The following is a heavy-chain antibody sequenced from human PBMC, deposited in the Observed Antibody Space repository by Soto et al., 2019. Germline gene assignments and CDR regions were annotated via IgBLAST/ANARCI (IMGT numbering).Heavy chain of an antibody. CDR2: ISWHGGAR. CDR3: AKDGSSGIGYYVMDV. V-gene: IGHV3-9*01. Sequence: EVQLVESGGGLVQPGRSLRLSCAASGFNFDDYGMHWVRQAPGKGLEWVSGISWHGGARGYADSVRGRFTMSRDNDRPSLHLHMDGLRVEDTGLYYCAKDGSSGIGYYVMDVWGQGTTVTVPS. J-gene: IGHJ6*02. CDR1: GFNFDDYG. D-gene: IGHD3-22*01.